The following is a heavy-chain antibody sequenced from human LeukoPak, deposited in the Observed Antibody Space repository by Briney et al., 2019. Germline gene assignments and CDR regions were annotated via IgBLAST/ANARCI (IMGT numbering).Heavy chain of an antibody. J-gene: IGHJ4*02. V-gene: IGHV1-2*02. CDR1: GYTFTNFY. Sequence: ASVNVSFTASGYTFTNFYIHWVRQAPGQGLEWMGWIHPTSGDTKYAQKFQGRVTITSDPSTTTAYMELSRLRSDDTAVYYCAREVAYFADWGQGTLVTVSS. D-gene: IGHD5-12*01. CDR3: AREVAYFAD. CDR2: IHPTSGDT.